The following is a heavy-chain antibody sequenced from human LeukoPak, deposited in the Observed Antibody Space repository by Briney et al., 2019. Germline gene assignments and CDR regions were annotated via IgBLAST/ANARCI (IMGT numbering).Heavy chain of an antibody. CDR1: GYKFTDDY. CDR2: ITPDSGFT. V-gene: IGHV1-2*02. J-gene: IGHJ4*02. D-gene: IGHD3-16*01. CDR3: APTAEAYTSWWKV. Sequence: EASVKVSCKASGYKFTDDYMHWVRQAPGQGREFMGWITPDSGFTNYAQKFKGRVTMTRDTSISTAYLEVRSLTSDDTAVYYCAPTAEAYTSWWKVWGQGTLVTVSS.